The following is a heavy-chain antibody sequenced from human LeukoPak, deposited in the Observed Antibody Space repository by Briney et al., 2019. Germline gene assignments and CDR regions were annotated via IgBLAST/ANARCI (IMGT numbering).Heavy chain of an antibody. Sequence: GGSLRLSCAASGFTFSIYAMSWVRQAPGKGLEWVSAISGSGGTAYYADSVKGRFTISRDNSKNTLYLQMNSLRAEDTAVYYCAREREGPVPAATREDYWGQGTLVTVSS. J-gene: IGHJ4*02. CDR3: AREREGPVPAATREDY. D-gene: IGHD2-2*01. V-gene: IGHV3-23*01. CDR1: GFTFSIYA. CDR2: ISGSGGTA.